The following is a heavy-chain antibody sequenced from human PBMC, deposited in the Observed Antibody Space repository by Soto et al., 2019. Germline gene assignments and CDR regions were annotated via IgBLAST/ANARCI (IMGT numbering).Heavy chain of an antibody. CDR2: MNPNSGNT. D-gene: IGHD2-15*01. V-gene: IGHV1-8*01. CDR1: GYTFTSYD. J-gene: IGHJ5*02. CDR3: ARGGLGSCSGGSCYFWFDP. Sequence: QVQLVQSGAEVKKPGASVKVSCKASGYTFTSYDINWVRQATGQGLEWMGWMNPNSGNTGYAQKFQGRVTMTRNTSISTAYMELSSLRSEDTAVYYCARGGLGSCSGGSCYFWFDPWGQGTLVTVSS.